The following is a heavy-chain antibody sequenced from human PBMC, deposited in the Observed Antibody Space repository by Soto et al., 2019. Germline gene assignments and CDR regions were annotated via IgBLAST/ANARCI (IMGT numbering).Heavy chain of an antibody. CDR3: AREARNADDDC. CDR2: IHGTRSII. Sequence: EVQLVQSGGGLVQPGWSLKLSCAVSGFTFSSHAMNWVRQAPGKGLEWVAYIHGTRSIIYYADSVKGRFTISRDNAKNSLYLQMNRLRAEDTALYYCAREARNADDDCWGQGNRVTVSS. J-gene: IGHJ4*02. CDR1: GFTFSSHA. D-gene: IGHD1-1*01. V-gene: IGHV3-48*01.